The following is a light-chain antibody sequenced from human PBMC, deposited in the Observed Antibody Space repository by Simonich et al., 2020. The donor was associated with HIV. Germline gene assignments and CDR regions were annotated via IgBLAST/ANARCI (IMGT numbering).Light chain of an antibody. CDR2: RHN. J-gene: IGLJ3*02. V-gene: IGLV1-47*01. CDR1: SSNIGSNY. CDR3: ATWDDSLSGPV. Sequence: QSVLTQPPSASGTPGPRVTISCSGSSSNIGSNYVYWYQQRPGTAPKSLFYRHNQRPSGVPDRFSGSKSGTSASLAISGLRSEDEADYYCATWDDSLSGPVFGGGTKLTVL.